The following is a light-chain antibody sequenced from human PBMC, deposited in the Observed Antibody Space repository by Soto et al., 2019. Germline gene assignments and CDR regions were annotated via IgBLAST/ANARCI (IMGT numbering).Light chain of an antibody. Sequence: DIQMTQSPSTLSASVGDRVTITCRARQSISSWLAWYQQKPGKAPKLLISNASNLESGVPSRFSGSGSGTEFTLTIISLQPDDFAPYYCQQYDTYSRTFGQGTKVEIK. CDR1: QSISSW. CDR3: QQYDTYSRT. CDR2: NAS. J-gene: IGKJ1*01. V-gene: IGKV1-5*03.